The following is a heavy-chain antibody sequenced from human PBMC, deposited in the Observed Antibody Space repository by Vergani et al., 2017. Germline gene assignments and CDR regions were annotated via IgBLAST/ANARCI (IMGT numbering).Heavy chain of an antibody. D-gene: IGHD3-10*01. CDR1: GFTFNQYG. CDR2: TWYDGNNK. V-gene: IGHV3-33*06. J-gene: IGHJ6*02. Sequence: QVQLVESGGGVVQPGRSLRLSCAASGFTFNQYGMHWVRQAPGKGLEWVAVTWYDGNNKQYADSVKGRFTISRDNSKSTMYLQMNSLRAEDTAVYYCAKGGLYGSGSXYKSKNYYYYGMDVWGQGTTVTVSS. CDR3: AKGGLYGSGSXYKSKNYYYYGMDV.